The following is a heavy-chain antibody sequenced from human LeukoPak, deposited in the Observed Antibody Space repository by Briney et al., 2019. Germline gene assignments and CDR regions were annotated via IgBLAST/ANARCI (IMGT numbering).Heavy chain of an antibody. CDR3: ARGLLPPGYSSSRNWFDP. CDR2: INPNSGGT. D-gene: IGHD6-13*01. V-gene: IGHV1-2*02. J-gene: IGHJ5*02. CDR1: GYTFTVYY. Sequence: GASVKVSCKASGYTFTVYYMHWVRQAPGQGLEWMGWINPNSGGTNYAQKFQGRVTMTRDTSISTAYMELSRLRSDDTAVYYCARGLLPPGYSSSRNWFDPWGQGTLVTVSS.